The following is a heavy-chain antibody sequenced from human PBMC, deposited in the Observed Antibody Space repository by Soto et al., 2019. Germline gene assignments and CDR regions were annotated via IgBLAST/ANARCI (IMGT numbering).Heavy chain of an antibody. Sequence: QVQLVQSGAEVKKPGASVKVSCKASGYTFTSYDINWVRQATGQGLEGMGWMNLNNGNTGYAQKFQGRVTMTRKTSISTAYMELSSLRSEDTAVYYCARARYTKYDYDYWGQGTLVTVSS. J-gene: IGHJ4*02. V-gene: IGHV1-8*01. CDR3: ARARYTKYDYDY. CDR2: MNLNNGNT. CDR1: GYTFTSYD. D-gene: IGHD5-12*01.